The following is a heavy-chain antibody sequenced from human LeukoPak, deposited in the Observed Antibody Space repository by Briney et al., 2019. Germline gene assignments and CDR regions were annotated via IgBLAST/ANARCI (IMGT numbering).Heavy chain of an antibody. J-gene: IGHJ4*02. D-gene: IGHD3-10*01. CDR1: DTVVSTKY. CDR2: IYSDGST. CDR3: ARVPNYGSGTYFFDY. Sequence: PGGSLRLSCAASDTVVSTKYMSWVRQAPGKGLEWVSVIYSDGSTYYMDSVKGRFTISRDNSENKLYLQMNSLRAEGAAVKFCARVPNYGSGTYFFDYWGQGTLVTVSS. V-gene: IGHV3-53*01.